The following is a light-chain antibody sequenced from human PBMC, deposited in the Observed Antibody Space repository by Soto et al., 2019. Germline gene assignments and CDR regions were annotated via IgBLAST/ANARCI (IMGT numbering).Light chain of an antibody. CDR1: SSNIGRNS. CDR2: NNN. Sequence: QSVLTQPPSASGTPGKRVTISCSGGSSNIGRNSVSWYQQVPGTAPKLIIFNNNERPSGIPGRFSGSKSGASASLAIVGLQSEDEADYFCASWDDNLNGPLLFGGGTKVTVL. CDR3: ASWDDNLNGPLL. V-gene: IGLV1-44*01. J-gene: IGLJ2*01.